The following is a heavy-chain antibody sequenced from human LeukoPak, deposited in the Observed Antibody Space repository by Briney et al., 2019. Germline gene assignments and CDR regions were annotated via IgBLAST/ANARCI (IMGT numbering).Heavy chain of an antibody. CDR1: GYTFTSYA. J-gene: IGHJ5*02. D-gene: IGHD5-24*01. CDR3: ARDIPTQWLHPPYNWFDP. Sequence: ASVKVSCKASGYTFTSYAMHWVRQAPGQGLEWMGIINPSGGSTSYAQKFQGRVTMTRDTSTSTVYMELSSLRSEDTAVYYCARDIPTQWLHPPYNWFDPWGQGTLVTVSS. V-gene: IGHV1-46*01. CDR2: INPSGGST.